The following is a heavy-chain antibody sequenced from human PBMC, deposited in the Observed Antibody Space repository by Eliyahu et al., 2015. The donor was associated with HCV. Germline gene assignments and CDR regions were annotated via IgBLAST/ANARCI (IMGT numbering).Heavy chain of an antibody. D-gene: IGHD2-15*01. CDR3: AREGSGYCSGGSCYSALDY. CDR1: GYTFTSYY. J-gene: IGHJ4*02. CDR2: INPCGGST. Sequence: QVQLVQSGAEVKKPGASVKVSCKASGYTFTSYYMPWVRQAPGQGLEWMGIINPCGGSTSYXQKFQGRVTMTRDTSTSTVYMELSSLRSEDTAVYYCAREGSGYCSGGSCYSALDYWGQGTLVTVSS. V-gene: IGHV1-46*01.